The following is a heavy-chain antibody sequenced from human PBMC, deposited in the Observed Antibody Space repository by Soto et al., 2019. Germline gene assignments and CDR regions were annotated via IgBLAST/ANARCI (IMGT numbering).Heavy chain of an antibody. D-gene: IGHD2-8*01. CDR2: LKSENDGGTT. CDR3: TTLPQGHLGTNGYYYFNY. CDR1: GFTFTNTW. J-gene: IGHJ4*02. Sequence: EVKLVESGGGLVKPGGSLRLSCGASGFTFTNTWMSWVRQAPGKGLEWVGRLKSENDGGTTDYAAPVKGRFIISREDSKNTLYLQMNSLRGEDTGVYYSTTLPQGHLGTNGYYYFNYWGQGTLVAVSP. V-gene: IGHV3-15*01.